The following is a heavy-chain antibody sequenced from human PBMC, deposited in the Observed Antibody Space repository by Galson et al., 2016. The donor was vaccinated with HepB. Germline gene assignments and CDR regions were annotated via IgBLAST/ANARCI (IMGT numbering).Heavy chain of an antibody. V-gene: IGHV3-30*18. CDR3: AKDGHPSPIGGSGTFFSYYQYYSVDV. CDR1: GFTFSRCG. D-gene: IGHD3-10*01. CDR2: ISYDGNYK. J-gene: IGHJ4*02. Sequence: SLRLSCAASGFTFSRCGMHWVRQAPGKGLEWVAVISYDGNYKYYADSVKGRFTISRDNSKHTLYLQMNSLRAEDTAVYYCAKDGHPSPIGGSGTFFSYYQYYSVDVWGQGTLVTVST.